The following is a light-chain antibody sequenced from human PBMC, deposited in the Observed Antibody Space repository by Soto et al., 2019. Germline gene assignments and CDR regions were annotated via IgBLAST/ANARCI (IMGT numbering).Light chain of an antibody. Sequence: QSVLTQPPSASGTPGQRVAISCSGSRSNIGGHNVYWYQQLPGTAPKLLIYKNSQRPSWVSDRFSGSKSGTSASLAISGLRSDDGADYFCAAWADSLNGAVFGGGTQLTVL. CDR1: RSNIGGHN. J-gene: IGLJ7*01. V-gene: IGLV1-47*01. CDR2: KNS. CDR3: AAWADSLNGAV.